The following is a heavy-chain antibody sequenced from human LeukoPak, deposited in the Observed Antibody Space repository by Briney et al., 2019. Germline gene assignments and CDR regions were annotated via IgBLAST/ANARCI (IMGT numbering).Heavy chain of an antibody. D-gene: IGHD6-13*01. CDR3: ARDAVYSSSWQYY. V-gene: IGHV3-33*01. J-gene: IGHJ4*02. CDR1: GVTFSSYG. CDR2: IWYDGSNK. Sequence: TGGSLRLSCAASGVTFSSYGMHWVRQAPGKGLEWVAVIWYDGSNKYYADSVKGRFTISRDNSKNTLYLQMNSLRAEDTAVYYCARDAVYSSSWQYYWGQGTLVTVSS.